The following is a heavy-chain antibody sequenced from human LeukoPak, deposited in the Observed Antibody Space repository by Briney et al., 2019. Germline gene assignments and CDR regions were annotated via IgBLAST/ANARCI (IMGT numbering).Heavy chain of an antibody. Sequence: GGSLRLSCEASGFTFNAYGMRWVRQAPGKGLEWVAVMRDDGSDIYYADSVKGRFIISRDNSKNTLYLQMNSLRAEDTALYYCARDHSPKWGSGERYFDYWGQGTLVTVSS. CDR3: ARDHSPKWGSGERYFDY. D-gene: IGHD7-27*01. CDR1: GFTFNAYG. CDR2: MRDDGSDI. V-gene: IGHV3-33*01. J-gene: IGHJ4*02.